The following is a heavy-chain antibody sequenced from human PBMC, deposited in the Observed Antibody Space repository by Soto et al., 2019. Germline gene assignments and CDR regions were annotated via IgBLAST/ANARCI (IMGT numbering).Heavy chain of an antibody. V-gene: IGHV3-33*01. Sequence: QVQLVESGGGVVQPGRSLRLSCAASGFTFSSYGMHWVRHAPGKGLEWVAVIWDDGSNKYYADSVKGRFSISRDNSKNRMYLQMNSLRAEDTAVYYGARGKIRTKVKLFDYWGQGTLVTVSS. CDR2: IWDDGSNK. CDR3: ARGKIRTKVKLFDY. D-gene: IGHD4-4*01. CDR1: GFTFSSYG. J-gene: IGHJ4*02.